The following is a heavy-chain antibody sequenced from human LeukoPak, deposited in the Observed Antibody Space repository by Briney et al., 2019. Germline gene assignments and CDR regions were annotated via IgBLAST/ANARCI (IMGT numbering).Heavy chain of an antibody. D-gene: IGHD3-16*01. CDR2: IYYSGST. CDR1: GYSISSSNW. CDR3: ARELRLDYYYYMDV. J-gene: IGHJ6*03. V-gene: IGHV4-28*03. Sequence: PSETLSLTCAVSGYSISSSNWWGWIRQPPGKGLEWIGYIYYSGSTYYNPSLKSRVTISVDTSKNQLSLKLNSVTAADTAVYYCARELRLDYYYYMDVWGKGTTVTVSS.